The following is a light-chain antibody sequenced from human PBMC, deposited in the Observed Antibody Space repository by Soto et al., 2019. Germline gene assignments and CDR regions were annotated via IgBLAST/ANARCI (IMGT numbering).Light chain of an antibody. Sequence: EIVLTQSPATLALSPRQRATLSCRASQSVGSYLAWYQQKPGQAPMLLIYHASNRATGIPARFSRTGSGAHLTLTLGRLERQDFVVYYCQQRSNRPWTLGQGTKVEMK. CDR3: QQRSNRPWT. CDR2: HAS. V-gene: IGKV3-11*01. J-gene: IGKJ1*01. CDR1: QSVGSY.